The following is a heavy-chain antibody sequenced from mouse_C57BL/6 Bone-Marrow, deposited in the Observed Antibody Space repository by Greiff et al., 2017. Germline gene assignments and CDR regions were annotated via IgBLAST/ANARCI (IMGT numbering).Heavy chain of an antibody. V-gene: IGHV1-5*01. CDR1: GYTFTSYW. D-gene: IGHD2-3*01. J-gene: IGHJ2*01. CDR2: IYPGNSDT. Sequence: EVQLQQSGTVLARPGASVKMSCKTSGYTFTSYWMHWVKQRPGQGLEWIGAIYPGNSDTSYNQKFKGKAKLTAVTSASTAYMELSSLTNEDSAVYYCTSYDGYPISDYWGQGTTLTVSS. CDR3: TSYDGYPISDY.